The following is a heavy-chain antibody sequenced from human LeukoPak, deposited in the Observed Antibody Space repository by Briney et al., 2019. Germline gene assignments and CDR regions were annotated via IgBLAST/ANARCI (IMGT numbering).Heavy chain of an antibody. J-gene: IGHJ4*02. Sequence: SETRSLTCTVSGGSISSYYWSWVRHSPGEGLEWIGYIYYGGSTDYNPSLKSRVTISKDTSKTQFSLRLSSVTAADTAVYYCARARLDSSGRFDYWGQGTLVTVSS. CDR2: IYYGGST. V-gene: IGHV4-59*01. CDR1: GGSISSYY. CDR3: ARARLDSSGRFDY. D-gene: IGHD3-22*01.